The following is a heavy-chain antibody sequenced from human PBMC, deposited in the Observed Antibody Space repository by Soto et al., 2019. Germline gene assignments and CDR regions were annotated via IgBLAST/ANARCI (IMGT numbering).Heavy chain of an antibody. CDR2: IYPGDSDT. Sequence: GESLKISCKGSGYSFTSYWIGWVRQVPGKGLEWMGIIYPGDSDTRYSPSFQGQVTISADKSISTAYLQWSSLKASDTAMYYCARLGAAAGTADAFDIWGQGTMVTVSS. J-gene: IGHJ3*02. CDR3: ARLGAAAGTADAFDI. CDR1: GYSFTSYW. V-gene: IGHV5-51*01. D-gene: IGHD6-13*01.